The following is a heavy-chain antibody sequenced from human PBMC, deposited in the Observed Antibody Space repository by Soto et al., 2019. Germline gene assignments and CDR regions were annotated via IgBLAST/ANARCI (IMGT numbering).Heavy chain of an antibody. CDR3: AKVQERYSSGCFDY. CDR2: ISGSGGST. J-gene: IGHJ4*02. V-gene: IGHV3-23*01. Sequence: HPGGSLRLSCAASGFTFSSYAMSWVRQAPGKGLEWVSAISGSGGSTYYADSVKGRFTISRDNSKNTLYLQMNSLRAEDTAVYYCAKVQERYSSGCFDYWGQGTLVTVSS. CDR1: GFTFSSYA. D-gene: IGHD6-19*01.